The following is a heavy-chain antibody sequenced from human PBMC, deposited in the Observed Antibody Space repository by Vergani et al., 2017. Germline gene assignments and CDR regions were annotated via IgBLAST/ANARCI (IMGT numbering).Heavy chain of an antibody. Sequence: EVQLLESGGGLVQPGGSLRLSCAASGFTFSSYALSWVRQAPGKGLEWVSAISGSGGSTYYADAVKGRFTISRYHSKNTLYLQMSSLRAEDTAVYYCVKDRSGGPFWYSFDVWGQGTMVIVSS. D-gene: IGHD3-3*01. V-gene: IGHV3-23*01. CDR2: ISGSGGST. CDR1: GFTFSSYA. J-gene: IGHJ3*01. CDR3: VKDRSGGPFWYSFDV.